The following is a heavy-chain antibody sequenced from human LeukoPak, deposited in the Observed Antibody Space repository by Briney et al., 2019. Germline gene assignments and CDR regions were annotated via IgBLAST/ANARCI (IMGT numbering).Heavy chain of an antibody. CDR2: FDPEDGET. CDR1: GYTLTELS. J-gene: IGHJ4*02. V-gene: IGHV1-24*01. Sequence: GASVKVSCKVSGYTLTELSMHWVRQALGKGLEWMGGFDPEDGETIYAQKFQGRVTMTEDTSTDTAYMELSSLRSEDTAVYYCATDVTSYSSSWYWGQGTLVTVSS. D-gene: IGHD6-13*01. CDR3: ATDVTSYSSSWY.